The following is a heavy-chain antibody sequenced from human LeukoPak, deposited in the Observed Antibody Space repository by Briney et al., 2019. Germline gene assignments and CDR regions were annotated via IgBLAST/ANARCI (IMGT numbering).Heavy chain of an antibody. V-gene: IGHV1-46*01. CDR3: AKDRTLGGIQRTVNADY. CDR2: INPNRGST. J-gene: IGHJ4*02. Sequence: ASVKVSCKASGYTFTSYYMYWVRQAPGQGLEWMGIINPNRGSTSYAQKFQGRVTMTRDMSTSTVYMELSSLRSEDTAVYYCAKDRTLGGIQRTVNADYWGQGTLVTVSS. D-gene: IGHD5-18*01. CDR1: GYTFTSYY.